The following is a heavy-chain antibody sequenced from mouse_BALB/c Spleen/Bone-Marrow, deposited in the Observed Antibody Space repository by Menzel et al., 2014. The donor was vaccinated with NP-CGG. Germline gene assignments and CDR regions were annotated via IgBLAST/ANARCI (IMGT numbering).Heavy chain of an antibody. Sequence: EVQLVESGGGLVKPGGSLKLSCAASGFTFSSYTMSWVRQTPEKRLEWVATISSGGSYTYYPDSVKGRFTISRDNAKNTLYLQMSSLKSEDTAMYYCTRDGKGNYDYATDYWGQGTSVTVSS. CDR3: TRDGKGNYDYATDY. J-gene: IGHJ4*01. CDR2: ISSGGSYT. D-gene: IGHD2-1*01. V-gene: IGHV5-6-4*01. CDR1: GFTFSSYT.